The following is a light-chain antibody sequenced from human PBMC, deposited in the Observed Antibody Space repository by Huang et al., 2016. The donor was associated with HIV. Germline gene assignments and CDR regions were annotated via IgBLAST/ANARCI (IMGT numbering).Light chain of an antibody. CDR1: QGIGTF. CDR2: GAS. V-gene: IGKV1D-13*01. J-gene: IGKJ2*01. CDR3: QQFNYYYGS. Sequence: AIQLTQSPSSLSASVGDRVTITCRARQGIGTFLAWYQQKPGKAPKLLIYGASTLETGVPSRFSGSGSGTDFTLTISSLQPEDFATYYCQQFNYYYGSFGHGTKLEI.